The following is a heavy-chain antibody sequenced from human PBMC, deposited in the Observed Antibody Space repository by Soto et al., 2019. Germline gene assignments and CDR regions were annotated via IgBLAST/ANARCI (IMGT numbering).Heavy chain of an antibody. CDR3: AKYLWFGEQMSYFDY. Sequence: EVQLLESGGGLVQPGGSLRLSCAASGFTFSSYAMSWVRQAPGKGLEWVSAISGSGGSTYYADSVKGRFTISRDNSKNTRYLQMNSLRAEDTAVYYCAKYLWFGEQMSYFDYWGQGTLVTVSS. J-gene: IGHJ4*02. V-gene: IGHV3-23*01. CDR2: ISGSGGST. CDR1: GFTFSSYA. D-gene: IGHD3-10*01.